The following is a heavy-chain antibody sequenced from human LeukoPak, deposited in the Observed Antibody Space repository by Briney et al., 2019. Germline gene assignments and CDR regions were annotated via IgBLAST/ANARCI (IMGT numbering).Heavy chain of an antibody. Sequence: GRSLRLSCAASGFTFRNYGMHWVRQAPGKGLEWVSTISGSGSSTYYVDSVKGRFTISRDNSKNTLYLQMNSLRAEDTAEYYCAKDSNGWYQRGSNYFDYWGQGTLVTVSS. CDR3: AKDSNGWYQRGSNYFDY. CDR2: ISGSGSST. CDR1: GFTFRNYG. J-gene: IGHJ4*02. D-gene: IGHD6-19*01. V-gene: IGHV3-23*01.